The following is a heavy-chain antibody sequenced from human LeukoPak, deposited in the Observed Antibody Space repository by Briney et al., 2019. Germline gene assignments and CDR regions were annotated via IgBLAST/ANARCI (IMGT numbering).Heavy chain of an antibody. V-gene: IGHV1-8*01. D-gene: IGHD3-9*01. CDR3: ARGVSGGYFDWSKRYFDY. Sequence: ASEKVSCKASGYTFTSYDINWVRQATGQGLEWMGWMNPNSGNTGYARKCQGRVTMTRNTSISTAYMELSSLRSEDTAVYYCARGVSGGYFDWSKRYFDYWGQGTLVTVSS. CDR2: MNPNSGNT. CDR1: GYTFTSYD. J-gene: IGHJ4*02.